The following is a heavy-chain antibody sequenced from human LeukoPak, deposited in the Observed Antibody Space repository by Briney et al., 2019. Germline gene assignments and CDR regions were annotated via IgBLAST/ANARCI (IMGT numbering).Heavy chain of an antibody. J-gene: IGHJ4*02. D-gene: IGHD1-26*01. CDR3: AKVVGPLHPPGLCFDY. CDR1: GFTFSSYA. V-gene: IGHV3-23*01. CDR2: ISGSGGST. Sequence: GGSLRLSCAASGFTFSSYAMSWVRQAPGKGLELVSAISGSGGSTYYADSVKGRFTISRDNSKNTLYLQKNSLRAEDTAVYYCAKVVGPLHPPGLCFDYWGQGTLVTVSS.